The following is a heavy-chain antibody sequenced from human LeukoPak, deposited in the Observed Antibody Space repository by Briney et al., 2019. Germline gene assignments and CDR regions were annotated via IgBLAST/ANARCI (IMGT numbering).Heavy chain of an antibody. D-gene: IGHD3-22*01. CDR3: ARGEPHYYYDSSGYYYP. J-gene: IGHJ5*02. V-gene: IGHV4-34*01. CDR1: GGSISGYY. Sequence: SETLSLTCTVSGGSISGYYWSWIRQPPGKGLEWIGEINHGGSTNYNPSLKSRVTISVDTSKNQFSLKLSSVTAADTAVYYCARGEPHYYYDSSGYYYPWGQGTLVTVSS. CDR2: INHGGST.